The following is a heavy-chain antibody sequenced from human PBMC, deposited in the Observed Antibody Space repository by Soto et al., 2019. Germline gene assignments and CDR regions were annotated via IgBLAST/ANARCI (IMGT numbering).Heavy chain of an antibody. Sequence: EVQLLESGGGLVQPGGSLRLSCAASGFTFSSYVMSWVRQAPGKGLEWVSAISGSGGSTYHADSVKGRFTISRDNSKNTLDLQMNSRRAEDTAVYYCAKDAGGDFDYWGQGTLVTVSS. J-gene: IGHJ4*02. CDR2: ISGSGGST. V-gene: IGHV3-23*01. CDR1: GFTFSSYV. D-gene: IGHD3-10*01. CDR3: AKDAGGDFDY.